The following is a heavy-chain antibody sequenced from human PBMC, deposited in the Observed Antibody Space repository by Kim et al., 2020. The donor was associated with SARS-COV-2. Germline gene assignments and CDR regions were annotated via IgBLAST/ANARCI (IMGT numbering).Heavy chain of an antibody. D-gene: IGHD1-1*01. CDR3: AKGTSIWTPFVY. V-gene: IGHV3-23*01. CDR1: GFTFNNYA. CDR2: ISGSASTT. Sequence: GGSLRLSCAASGFTFNNYAMNWVRQAPGKGLEWVSSISGSASTTYYADSVKGRFTISRDNSKNTLYLQMNSLRAEDTATYYCAKGTSIWTPFVYWGQGT. J-gene: IGHJ4*02.